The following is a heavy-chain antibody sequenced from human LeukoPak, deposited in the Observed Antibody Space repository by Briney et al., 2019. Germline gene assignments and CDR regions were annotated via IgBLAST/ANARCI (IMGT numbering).Heavy chain of an antibody. CDR3: ARFYVAARPDLYFDL. CDR1: DGSISSYY. D-gene: IGHD6-6*01. J-gene: IGHJ2*01. Sequence: PSETLSLTCSVSDGSISSYYWSWIRQTPEKGLEWVGYISVSGGTNYNPSLKSRVSISVDTSKKQFSLRLTSVTASDTAVYYCARFYVAARPDLYFDLLGRGTLVTVSS. V-gene: IGHV4-4*09. CDR2: ISVSGGT.